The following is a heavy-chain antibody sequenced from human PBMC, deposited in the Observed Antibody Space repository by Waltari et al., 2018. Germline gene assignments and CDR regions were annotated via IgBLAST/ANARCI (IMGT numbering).Heavy chain of an antibody. J-gene: IGHJ4*02. V-gene: IGHV3-30-3*01. D-gene: IGHD6-19*01. CDR3: ARSEWLVRYFDY. CDR2: ISYDGSNK. CDR1: GFTFSSYA. Sequence: QVQLVESGGGVVQPGRSLKLSCAASGFTFSSYAMTWVRQAPGKGLEWVAVISYDGSNKYYADSVKGRFTISRDNSKNTLYLQMNSLRAEDMAVYYCARSEWLVRYFDYWGQGTLVTVSS.